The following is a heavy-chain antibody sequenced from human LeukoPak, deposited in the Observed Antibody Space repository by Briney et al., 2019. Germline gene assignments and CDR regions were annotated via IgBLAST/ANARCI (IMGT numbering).Heavy chain of an antibody. D-gene: IGHD3-10*01. CDR1: GGSISNYY. J-gene: IGHJ4*02. CDR3: ARAMVWFGESEFDY. V-gene: IGHV4-59*01. Sequence: SGTLSLTCTVSGGSISNYYWSWTRQPPGKGLEWIGYISYSGSTNYNPSLKSRVTISVDTSKNQFSLKLNSVTAADTAVYYCARAMVWFGESEFDYWGQGTLVTVSS. CDR2: ISYSGST.